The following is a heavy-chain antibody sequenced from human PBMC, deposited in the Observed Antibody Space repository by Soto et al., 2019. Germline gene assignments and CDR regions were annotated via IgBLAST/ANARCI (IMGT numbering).Heavy chain of an antibody. D-gene: IGHD3-22*01. V-gene: IGHV4-31*03. Sequence: QVQLQESGPGLVKPSQTLSLTCTVSGDSIGTGGYYWDWIRQHPGKGPEWIGYIHYSGNTYYNPSLKSRLTISLDTSKNQFSLHLSSVTAADTAVYYCATNHDDISGRTPLFFDSWGQGTLVTVSS. CDR3: ATNHDDISGRTPLFFDS. J-gene: IGHJ4*02. CDR1: GDSIGTGGYY. CDR2: IHYSGNT.